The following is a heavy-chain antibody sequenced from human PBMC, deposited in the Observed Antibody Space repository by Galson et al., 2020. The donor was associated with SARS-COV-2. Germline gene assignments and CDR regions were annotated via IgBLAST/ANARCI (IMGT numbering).Heavy chain of an antibody. CDR3: ARDGPLYRRHWFDP. J-gene: IGHJ5*02. CDR2: IYYSAST. Sequence: SQTLSLTCSVSGGSMNVTSYYWGWIRQPPGKGLEWIGSIYYSASTYYNPSLKSRVTISVDTSKNQFSLKMRSVTAADTALYYCARDGPLYRRHWFDPWGQGNLVTVSS. V-gene: IGHV4-39*07. CDR1: GGSMNVTSYY.